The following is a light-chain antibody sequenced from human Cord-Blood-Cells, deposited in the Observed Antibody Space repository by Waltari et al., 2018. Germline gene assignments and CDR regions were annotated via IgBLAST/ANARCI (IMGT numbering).Light chain of an antibody. CDR1: SSDVGGYNY. CDR2: DVS. CDR3: SSYTSSSLGV. Sequence: QSALTQPASVSGSPGQSLTISCTGTSSDVGGYNYVSWYQQHPGKAPKLMIYDVSNRPSGVSNRFSGSKSGNTASLTISGLQAEDEADYYCSSYTSSSLGVFGTGTKVTVL. J-gene: IGLJ1*01. V-gene: IGLV2-14*01.